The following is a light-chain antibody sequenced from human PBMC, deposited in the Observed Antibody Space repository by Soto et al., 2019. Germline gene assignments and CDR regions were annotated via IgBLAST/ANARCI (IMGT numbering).Light chain of an antibody. Sequence: QXVLTQPASVSGSPLQSISISCTGTSSDVGGYNYVSWYQHHPGKAPKLMIYDVSNRPSGVSNRFSGSKSGNTASLTISGLQPEDEADYYCCSYTTSNTRQIVFGTGTKVTVL. CDR2: DVS. J-gene: IGLJ1*01. V-gene: IGLV2-14*03. CDR1: SSDVGGYNY. CDR3: CSYTTSNTRQIV.